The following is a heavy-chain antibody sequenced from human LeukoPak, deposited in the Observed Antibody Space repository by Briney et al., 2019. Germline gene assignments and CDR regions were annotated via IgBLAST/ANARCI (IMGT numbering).Heavy chain of an antibody. J-gene: IGHJ4*02. V-gene: IGHV3-11*01. CDR3: ARGLNSYYYDSSGYQDY. D-gene: IGHD3-22*01. Sequence: PGGSLRLSCAASGFTFSDYYMSWIRQAPGKGLEWASYISSSGSTIYYADSVKGRFTISRDNAKNSLYLQMNSLRAEDTAVYYCARGLNSYYYDSSGYQDYWGQGTLVTVSS. CDR1: GFTFSDYY. CDR2: ISSSGSTI.